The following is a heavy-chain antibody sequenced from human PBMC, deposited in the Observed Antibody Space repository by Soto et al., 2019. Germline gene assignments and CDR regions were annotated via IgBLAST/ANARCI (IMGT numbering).Heavy chain of an antibody. J-gene: IGHJ4*02. CDR1: GFTFSSYA. Sequence: QVQLVESGGGVVQPGRSLRLSCAASGFTFSSYAIHWVRQAPGKGLEWVAVISYDGSNKYYADSVKGRFTISRDNSKNTLYLQMNSLRAEDTAVYYCARDIVVVVAATSADYWGQGTLVTVSS. D-gene: IGHD2-15*01. V-gene: IGHV3-30-3*01. CDR2: ISYDGSNK. CDR3: ARDIVVVVAATSADY.